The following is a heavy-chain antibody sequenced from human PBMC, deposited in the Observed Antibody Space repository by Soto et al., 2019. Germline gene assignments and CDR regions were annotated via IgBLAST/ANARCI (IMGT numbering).Heavy chain of an antibody. CDR3: ARGLDYDSSGYYLDF. J-gene: IGHJ4*02. CDR2: IQYPGINK. D-gene: IGHD3-22*01. Sequence: QVQLVESGGGVVQPGRSLRLSCAASGFTFSTYGMHWVRQAPGKGLAWVAFIQYPGINKDYADSVKGRFTISRDNSRNTLYLQMNSLRAEATAVYYCARGLDYDSSGYYLDFWGPGALVTVSS. CDR1: GFTFSTYG. V-gene: IGHV3-33*05.